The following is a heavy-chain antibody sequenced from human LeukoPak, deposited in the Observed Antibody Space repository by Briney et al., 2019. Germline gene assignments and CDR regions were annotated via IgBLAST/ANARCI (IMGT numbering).Heavy chain of an antibody. CDR3: ARHFGYSSGWSDS. Sequence: TSETLSLTCTVSGGSISNNRYYWGWIRQPPGKGLEWIGSVFYSGSAFYNPSLRSRVTISVDTSKNQFSLKLSSVTAADTAVYYCARHFGYSSGWSDSWGQGTLVTVSS. J-gene: IGHJ5*01. CDR1: GGSISNNRYY. D-gene: IGHD6-19*01. V-gene: IGHV4-39*01. CDR2: VFYSGSA.